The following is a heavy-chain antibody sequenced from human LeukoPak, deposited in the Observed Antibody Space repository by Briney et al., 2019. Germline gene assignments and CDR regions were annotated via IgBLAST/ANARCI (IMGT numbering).Heavy chain of an antibody. J-gene: IGHJ4*02. CDR1: GGSISNYY. CDR3: ARGSWGPAGMRFDS. D-gene: IGHD2-2*01. V-gene: IGHV4-59*01. Sequence: SETLSLTCTVSGGSISNYYWTWIRQPPGNGLEWIGYIYYSGSTNYNPSLKSRVTISVDTSKNQFSLKLTSVTAADTAVYYCARGSWGPAGMRFDSWGQGTLVTVSS. CDR2: IYYSGST.